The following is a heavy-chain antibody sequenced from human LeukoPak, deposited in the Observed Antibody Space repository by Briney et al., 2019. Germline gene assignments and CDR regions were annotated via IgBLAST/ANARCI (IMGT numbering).Heavy chain of an antibody. D-gene: IGHD5-18*01. V-gene: IGHV4-59*01. CDR3: ARVQQLWLDY. Sequence: SETLSLTCTVSGGSISSYYWGWIRQPPGKGLEWIGYIYYSGSTNYNPSLKSRVTISVDTSKNQFSLKVSSVTAADTAVYYCARVQQLWLDYWGQGTLVTVSP. J-gene: IGHJ4*02. CDR2: IYYSGST. CDR1: GGSISSYY.